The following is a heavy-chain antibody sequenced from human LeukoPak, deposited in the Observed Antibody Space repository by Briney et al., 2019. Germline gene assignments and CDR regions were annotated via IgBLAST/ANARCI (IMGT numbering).Heavy chain of an antibody. CDR1: GDSASSNSAT. Sequence: SQTLSLTCAISGDSASSNSATWNWIRQSPSRGLEWLGRTFYRSKWYDDYAVSVESRITINPDTSKNQLSLQLNSVTPEDTAVYYCARAAAVAGNFDFWGQGTLVTVCS. D-gene: IGHD6-19*01. J-gene: IGHJ4*02. CDR2: TFYRSKWYD. V-gene: IGHV6-1*01. CDR3: ARAAAVAGNFDF.